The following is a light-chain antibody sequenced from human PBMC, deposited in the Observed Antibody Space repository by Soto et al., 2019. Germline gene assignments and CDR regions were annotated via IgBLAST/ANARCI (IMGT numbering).Light chain of an antibody. Sequence: QSVLTQPASVSGSPGQSITISCTGTSSDIGSHNFVSWYQQRPGKAPKLMIFEDTKRPSGVSNRFSASKSGNTASLTISGVQAEDEADYYCCSYAGTTTWVFGGGTKLTVL. J-gene: IGLJ3*02. CDR3: CSYAGTTTWV. CDR2: EDT. CDR1: SSDIGSHNF. V-gene: IGLV2-23*01.